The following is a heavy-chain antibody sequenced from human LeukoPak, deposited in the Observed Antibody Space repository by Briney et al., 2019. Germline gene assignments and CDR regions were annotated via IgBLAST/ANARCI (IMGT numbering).Heavy chain of an antibody. CDR3: ARANYYDISGYDY. Sequence: PGGSLRLSCAASGFTFRRYEMNWVRQAPGKGLEWVSYIASSGSTIYYADSVKGRFTISRDNAKNSLYLQMNSLRAEDTAVYYCARANYYDISGYDYWGQGTLVTDSS. D-gene: IGHD3-22*01. J-gene: IGHJ4*02. CDR1: GFTFRRYE. V-gene: IGHV3-48*03. CDR2: IASSGSTI.